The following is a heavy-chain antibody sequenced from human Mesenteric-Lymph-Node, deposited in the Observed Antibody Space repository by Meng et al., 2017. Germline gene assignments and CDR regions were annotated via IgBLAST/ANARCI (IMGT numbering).Heavy chain of an antibody. J-gene: IGHJ6*02. D-gene: IGHD6-13*01. Sequence: ASVKVSCKASGGTFSSYAISWVRQAPGQGLEWMGIIDVSGGSTSNAQKLQGRVTMTRDTSTNTVYMELSSLRSEDTAVYYCAREKVVAAGYFYYGMDVWGQGTTVTVSS. V-gene: IGHV1-46*01. CDR3: AREKVVAAGYFYYGMDV. CDR2: IDVSGGST. CDR1: GGTFSSYA.